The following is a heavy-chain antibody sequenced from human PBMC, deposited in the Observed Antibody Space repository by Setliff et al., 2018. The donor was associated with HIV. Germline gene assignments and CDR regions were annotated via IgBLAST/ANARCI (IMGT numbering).Heavy chain of an antibody. D-gene: IGHD3-22*01. Sequence: GGSLRLSCAASRFTFSDYYMSWIRQAPGKGLEWVSYISSRGTTIYYAGSVKGRFTISRDNAKNSLYLQMNSLRVEDTAVYYCARVYGRGYFDTSGYFDYWGQGTPVTVSS. CDR2: ISSRGTTI. V-gene: IGHV3-11*01. CDR3: ARVYGRGYFDTSGYFDY. CDR1: RFTFSDYY. J-gene: IGHJ4*02.